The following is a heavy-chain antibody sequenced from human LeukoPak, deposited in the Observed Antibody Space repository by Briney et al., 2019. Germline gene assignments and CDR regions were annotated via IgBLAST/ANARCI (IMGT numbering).Heavy chain of an antibody. Sequence: ASVKVSCKASGYTFTGYYMHWVRQVPGQGLEWMGWISAYNGNTNYAQKLQGRVTMTTDTSTSTAYMELRSLRSDDTAVYYCARDRSDVLLWFGELSGAFDIWGQGTMVTVSS. CDR3: ARDRSDVLLWFGELSGAFDI. CDR2: ISAYNGNT. CDR1: GYTFTGYY. J-gene: IGHJ3*02. V-gene: IGHV1-18*04. D-gene: IGHD3-10*01.